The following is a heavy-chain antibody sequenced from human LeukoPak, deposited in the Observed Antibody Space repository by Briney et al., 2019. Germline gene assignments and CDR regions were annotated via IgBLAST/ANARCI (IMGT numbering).Heavy chain of an antibody. CDR3: ARHFAYSSSSYFDY. J-gene: IGHJ4*02. D-gene: IGHD6-6*01. V-gene: IGHV4-59*08. CDR1: GGSVSNYY. Sequence: PSETLSLTCRVSGGSVSNYYWSWIRQPPGKGLEWIGYFYYTGSTNYNPSLKSRVTMFEDKSKNQFSLRLYSVTVADPAVYYCARHFAYSSSSYFDYWGQGSLVTVSS. CDR2: FYYTGST.